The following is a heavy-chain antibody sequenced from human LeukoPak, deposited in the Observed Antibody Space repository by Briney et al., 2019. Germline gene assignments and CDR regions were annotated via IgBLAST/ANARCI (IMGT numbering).Heavy chain of an antibody. CDR1: GFTFSDYY. D-gene: IGHD4-23*01. J-gene: IGHJ4*02. CDR2: ISCSGSTI. Sequence: GGSLRLSCAASGFTFSDYYMSWIRQAPGKGLEWVSGISCSGSTIYYADSVKGRFTISRDKAKNSLYLQMNSLRAEDTAVYYCAREPASVIGGDYWGQGTRVTVSS. V-gene: IGHV3-11*01. CDR3: AREPASVIGGDY.